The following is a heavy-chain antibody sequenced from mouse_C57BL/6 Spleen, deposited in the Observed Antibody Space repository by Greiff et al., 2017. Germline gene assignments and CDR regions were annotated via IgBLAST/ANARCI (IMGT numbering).Heavy chain of an antibody. CDR1: GFTFSSYT. CDR3: ARPILNYYGSSSFAY. D-gene: IGHD1-1*01. V-gene: IGHV5-9*01. J-gene: IGHJ3*01. CDR2: ISGGGGNT. Sequence: RVESGGGLVKPGGSLKLSCAASGFTFSSYTMSWVRQTPEKRLEWVATISGGGGNTYYPDSVKGRFTLSRDNAKNTLYLQMSSLRSEDTALYYCARPILNYYGSSSFAYWGQGTLVTVSA.